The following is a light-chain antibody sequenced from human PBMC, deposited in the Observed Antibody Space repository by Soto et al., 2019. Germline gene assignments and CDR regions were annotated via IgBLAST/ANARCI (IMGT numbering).Light chain of an antibody. J-gene: IGKJ1*01. CDR2: GAS. V-gene: IGKV3-20*01. CDR1: QSVSSIY. CDR3: QQYGNSRT. Sequence: EIVLTQSPGTLSLSPGDRATLSCRASQSVSSIYLAWYQQKPGQAPRLLIYGASNRATGIPDRFSGSGSGTDFTLTISRLEPEDCAVYYCQQYGNSRTFGQGTKVDIK.